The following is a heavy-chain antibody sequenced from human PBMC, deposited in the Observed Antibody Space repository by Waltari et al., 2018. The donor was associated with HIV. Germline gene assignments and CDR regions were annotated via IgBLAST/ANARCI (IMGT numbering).Heavy chain of an antibody. CDR3: ARHRRNDIGDY. D-gene: IGHD3-9*01. CDR1: GGSISSSHYY. J-gene: IGHJ4*02. V-gene: IGHV4-39*01. CDR2: IYYSGSP. Sequence: SGPGLVKPSETLSLTCTVSGGSISSSHYYWGWLRQPPGKGLEWIGSIYYSGSPYYNPSLKSRVTISIDTSKHQFSLKLSSVTAADTAVYYCARHRRNDIGDYWGQGTLVTVSS.